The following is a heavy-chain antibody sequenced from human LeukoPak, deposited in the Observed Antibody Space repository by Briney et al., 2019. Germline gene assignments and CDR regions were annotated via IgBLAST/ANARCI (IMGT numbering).Heavy chain of an antibody. V-gene: IGHV3-33*01. Sequence: PGGSLRLSCAASGFTFSSYGMHWVRQAPGKGLEWVAVIWYDGSNKYYADSVKGRFTISRDNSKNTLYLQMNSLRAEDTAVYYCARVGGSSNGGVDYWGQGTLVTVSS. CDR2: IWYDGSNK. D-gene: IGHD1-26*01. CDR3: ARVGGSSNGGVDY. J-gene: IGHJ4*02. CDR1: GFTFSSYG.